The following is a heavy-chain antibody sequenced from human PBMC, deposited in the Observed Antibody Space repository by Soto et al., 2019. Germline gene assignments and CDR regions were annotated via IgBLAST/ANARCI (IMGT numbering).Heavy chain of an antibody. Sequence: QVQLVQSGAEVKKPGASVKVSCKASEYTFTDYNLHWVRQAPGQGLEWMGWINPDSGGTKYAQKFQGRVTMTRDTSISIAYMELSRLRSDDTAVYSCARGSGSGSYYGIDYWGQGTLVTVSS. CDR3: ARGSGSGSYYGIDY. CDR1: EYTFTDYN. J-gene: IGHJ4*02. CDR2: INPDSGGT. D-gene: IGHD3-10*01. V-gene: IGHV1-2*02.